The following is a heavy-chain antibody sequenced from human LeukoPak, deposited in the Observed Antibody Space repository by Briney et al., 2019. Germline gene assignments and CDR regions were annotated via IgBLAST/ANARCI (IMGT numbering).Heavy chain of an antibody. CDR2: IWYDGSNK. CDR3: ARGGIRGVLMES. J-gene: IGHJ5*02. D-gene: IGHD3-10*01. V-gene: IGHV3-33*01. CDR1: GFTFSSYG. Sequence: GRSLRLSCAASGFTFSSYGMHWVRQAPGKGLEWVALIWYDGSNKYYADSVKGRFTISRDNSKNTLYLQMNSLRADDTAVYYCARGGIRGVLMESWGQGTLVTVSS.